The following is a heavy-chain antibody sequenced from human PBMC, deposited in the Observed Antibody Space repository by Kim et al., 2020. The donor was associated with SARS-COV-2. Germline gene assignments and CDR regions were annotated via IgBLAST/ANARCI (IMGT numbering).Heavy chain of an antibody. V-gene: IGHV4-31*03. Sequence: SETLSLTCTVSGGSISSVTNYWAWIRQFPGKGLEWIGHIDFSGTPFYNSTLKSRLTISVDISKNQFSLDLFSVTAADPAMYYCARVSLSDRGFSYYAMDVWGQGTPGTVSS. D-gene: IGHD2-21*02. CDR2: IDFSGTP. CDR3: ARVSLSDRGFSYYAMDV. CDR1: GGSISSVTNY. J-gene: IGHJ6*02.